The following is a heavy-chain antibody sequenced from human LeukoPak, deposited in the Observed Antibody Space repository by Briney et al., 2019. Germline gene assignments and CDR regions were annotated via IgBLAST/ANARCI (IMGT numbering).Heavy chain of an antibody. CDR3: AIERLYFIAAGCYSAS. J-gene: IGHJ5*01. V-gene: IGHV3-23*01. D-gene: IGHD2-15*01. CDR1: GLRLTVSM. CDR2: ISGSGDST. Sequence: GGSLRLSRASAGLRLTVSMKKSGSQAPGKGLEWVSDISGSGDSTRYTDSVKGRFTISRDKSKNKLYLQMNCLRAEDEGVYSCAIERLYFIAAGCYSASCGHGSLVTVSS.